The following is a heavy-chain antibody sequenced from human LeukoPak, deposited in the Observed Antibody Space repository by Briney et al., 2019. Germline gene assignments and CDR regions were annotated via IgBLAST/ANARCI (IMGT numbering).Heavy chain of an antibody. Sequence: PSETLSLTCTVSGYSISSGYYWGWIRQPPGKGLEWIGSFYYSGTTYYNPSLKSRVTISVDTSKNQFSLKLSSVTAADTAVYSCARLRVRGYGYGPWEGPTWLDYWGQGTLVTVSS. V-gene: IGHV4-38-2*02. CDR2: FYYSGTT. J-gene: IGHJ4*02. D-gene: IGHD5-18*01. CDR3: ARLRVRGYGYGPWEGPTWLDY. CDR1: GYSISSGYY.